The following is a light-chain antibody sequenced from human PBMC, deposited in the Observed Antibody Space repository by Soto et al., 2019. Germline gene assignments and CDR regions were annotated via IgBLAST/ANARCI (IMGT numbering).Light chain of an antibody. V-gene: IGLV2-14*01. CDR2: DVN. Sequence: QSALTQPASVSGSPGQTITISCTGTSSDVGGYNYVSWYQQRPGKAPKLLIYDVNNWPPEASNRFSGSKSGNTASLTISGLQAEDEADYYCSSYTTSNSHVIFGGGTKLTVL. CDR3: SSYTTSNSHVI. CDR1: SSDVGGYNY. J-gene: IGLJ2*01.